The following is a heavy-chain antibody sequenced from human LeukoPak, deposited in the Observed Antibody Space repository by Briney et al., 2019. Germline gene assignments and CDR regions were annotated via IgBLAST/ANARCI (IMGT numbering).Heavy chain of an antibody. CDR3: AKDSRSYYYYYMDV. CDR1: GFTFDDYA. V-gene: IGHV3-43*02. CDR2: ISGDGGST. J-gene: IGHJ6*03. Sequence: PGGSLRLSCAASGFTFDDYAMHWARQAPGKGLEWVSLISGDGGSTYYADSVKGRFTISRDNSKNSLYLQMNSLRTEDTALYYCAKDSRSYYYYYMDVWGRGTTVTVSS.